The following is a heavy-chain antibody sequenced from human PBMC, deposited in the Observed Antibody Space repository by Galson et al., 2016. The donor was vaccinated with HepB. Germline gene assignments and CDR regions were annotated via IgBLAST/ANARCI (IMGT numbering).Heavy chain of an antibody. V-gene: IGHV1-69*05. CDR3: ARFRAAAAFQH. CDR1: GGTFSSSG. D-gene: IGHD6-13*01. Sequence: SVKVSCKASGGTFSSSGINWVRQAPGQGLEWMGGIIPIFGTITYAQRFQGRLTVTTDGSTGTTHMELNSLRSEDTAVYYCARFRAAAAFQHWGQGTLITVSS. J-gene: IGHJ1*01. CDR2: IIPIFGTI.